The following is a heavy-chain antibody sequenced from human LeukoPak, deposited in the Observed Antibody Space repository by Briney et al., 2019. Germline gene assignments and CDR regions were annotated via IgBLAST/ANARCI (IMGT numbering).Heavy chain of an antibody. CDR3: ARANLGYWFVG. V-gene: IGHV1-2*02. D-gene: IGHD2-15*01. J-gene: IGHJ4*02. Sequence: ASVKVSCKASGYTFTSYGISWVRQAPGQGLEWMGWINPNSGGTNYAQKFQGRVTMTRDTSISTAYMELSRLRSDDTAVYYCARANLGYWFVGWGQGTLVTVSS. CDR2: INPNSGGT. CDR1: GYTFTSYG.